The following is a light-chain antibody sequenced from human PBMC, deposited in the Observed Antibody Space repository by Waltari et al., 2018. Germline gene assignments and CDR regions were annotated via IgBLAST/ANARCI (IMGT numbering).Light chain of an antibody. Sequence: DVVMTQSPVSLPVTLGQPASISCWSSQSLGHSDGNTYLNWFQQKPGQSPRSLIYKVSKLDSWVQGRLGGSGSVTDFTLKISRVEAEDVGVYYCMQGTHWPRTFGQGTKVQIK. CDR3: MQGTHWPRT. V-gene: IGKV2-30*02. CDR1: QSLGHSDGNTY. J-gene: IGKJ1*01. CDR2: KVS.